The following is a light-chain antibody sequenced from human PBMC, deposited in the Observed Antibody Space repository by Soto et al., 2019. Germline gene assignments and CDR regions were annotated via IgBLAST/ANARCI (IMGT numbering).Light chain of an antibody. J-gene: IGLJ1*01. CDR3: SSYTSSSTLDV. CDR1: SSDVGGYNY. CDR2: DVS. Sequence: QSALTQPASVSGSPGQSITISCTGTSSDVGGYNYVSWYQQHPGKAPKLMIYDVSNRPSGVSNRFSGSKSGNTASLTISGLLAADEADYYCSSYTSSSTLDVFGTGTKLTVL. V-gene: IGLV2-14*01.